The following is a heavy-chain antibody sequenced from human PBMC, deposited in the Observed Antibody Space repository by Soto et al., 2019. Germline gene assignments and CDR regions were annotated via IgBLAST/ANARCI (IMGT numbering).Heavy chain of an antibody. Sequence: PSVTMSLTCAGSGGSTSSRYWWRWVRQPPGKGLEWIGEIYHSGSTNYNPSLKSRVTISVDKSKNQFSLKLSSVTAADTAVYYCASKFGELLADAFDIWRKGTMVT. D-gene: IGHD3-10*01. CDR3: ASKFGELLADAFDI. CDR2: IYHSGST. J-gene: IGHJ3*02. CDR1: GGSTSSRYW. V-gene: IGHV4-4*02.